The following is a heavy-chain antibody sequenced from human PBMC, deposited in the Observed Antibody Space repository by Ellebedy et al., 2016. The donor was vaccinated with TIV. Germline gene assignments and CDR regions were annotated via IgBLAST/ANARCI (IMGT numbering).Heavy chain of an antibody. CDR2: INAGSGNT. D-gene: IGHD5-12*01. V-gene: IGHV1-3*01. CDR1: GYSFTIYG. CDR3: ARGREGYSGYVSGVFDI. J-gene: IGHJ3*02. Sequence: AASVKVSCKASGYSFTIYGVHWVRQAPGQRFEWMGWINAGSGNTKHSQKFQDRVTTTGDTSATTSYMELNSLRSEDTAVYYCARGREGYSGYVSGVFDIWGQGTRVIVSS.